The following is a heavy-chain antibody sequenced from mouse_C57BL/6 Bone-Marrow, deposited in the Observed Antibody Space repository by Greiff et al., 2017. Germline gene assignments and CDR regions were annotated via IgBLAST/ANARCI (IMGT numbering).Heavy chain of an antibody. CDR3: AKLGAY. V-gene: IGHV5-17*01. Sequence: EVHLVESGGGLVKPGGSLKLSCAASGFTFSDYGMHWVRQAPGKGLEWVAYISSGSSTIYYADTVKGRFTISRDNAKNTLFLQMTSLRSEDTAMYYCAKLGAYWGRGTLVPVSA. CDR1: GFTFSDYG. J-gene: IGHJ3*01. D-gene: IGHD4-1*01. CDR2: ISSGSSTI.